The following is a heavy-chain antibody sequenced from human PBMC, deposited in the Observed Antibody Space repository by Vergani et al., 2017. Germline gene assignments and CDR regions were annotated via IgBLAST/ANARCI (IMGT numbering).Heavy chain of an antibody. J-gene: IGHJ3*02. Sequence: QLQLQESGPGLVKPSETLSLTCTVSGGSISSSSYYWGWIRQPPGKGLEWIGSSYYSGSTYYNPSLKSRVTISVDTSKNQFSLKLSSVTAADTAVYYCARRPIVGVARSFDIWGQGTMVTVSS. D-gene: IGHD1-26*01. V-gene: IGHV4-39*01. CDR2: SYYSGST. CDR1: GGSISSSSYY. CDR3: ARRPIVGVARSFDI.